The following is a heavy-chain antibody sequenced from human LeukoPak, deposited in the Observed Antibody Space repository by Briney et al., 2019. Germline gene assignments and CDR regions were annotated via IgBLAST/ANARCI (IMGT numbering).Heavy chain of an antibody. V-gene: IGHV3-53*01. CDR2: IYSGGSP. CDR3: ARGVLRYFDWLPRGPPYYMDV. D-gene: IGHD3-9*01. J-gene: IGHJ6*03. Sequence: GGSLRLSCAASGFTVSSNDMSWVRQAPGKGLEWVSVIYSGGSPYYADSVKGRFTISRDNSKNTLYLQMNSLRAEDTAVYYCARGVLRYFDWLPRGPPYYMDVWGKGTTVTVSS. CDR1: GFTVSSND.